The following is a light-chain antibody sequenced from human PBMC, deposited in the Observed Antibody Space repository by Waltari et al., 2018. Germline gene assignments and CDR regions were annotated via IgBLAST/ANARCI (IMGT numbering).Light chain of an antibody. CDR1: SGDVGGCNY. J-gene: IGLJ1*01. V-gene: IGLV2-8*01. Sequence: QSALPQPPSASGSPGQSVTISCPGTSGDVGGCNYVSWYQQPPGKTPKLIIYVVTKRPSGVPDRFSGSKSGNTASLTVSGLQAEDEADYYCNSFAGNNTHVFGTGTKVTVL. CDR2: VVT. CDR3: NSFAGNNTHV.